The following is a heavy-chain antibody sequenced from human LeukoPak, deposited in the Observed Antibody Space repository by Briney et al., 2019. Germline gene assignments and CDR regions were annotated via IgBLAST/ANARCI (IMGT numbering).Heavy chain of an antibody. J-gene: IGHJ4*02. CDR3: ARDQDYYDGSGYDYFDY. CDR1: GFNFRTYS. Sequence: GGSLRLSCAASGFNFRTYSMNWVRQAPGKGLEWVSSISSSSTYIYYADSVKGRFTISRDDAQNSLNLQMNSLRAEDTAVYYCARDQDYYDGSGYDYFDYWGQGSLVTVSS. D-gene: IGHD3-22*01. CDR2: ISSSSTYI. V-gene: IGHV3-21*01.